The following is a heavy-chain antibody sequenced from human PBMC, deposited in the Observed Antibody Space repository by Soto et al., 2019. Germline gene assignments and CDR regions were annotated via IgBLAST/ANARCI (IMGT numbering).Heavy chain of an antibody. CDR2: FDPEDGET. D-gene: IGHD3-10*01. CDR3: ATVFFRGPPYYLDF. J-gene: IGHJ4*02. V-gene: IGHV1-24*01. Sequence: ASVKVSCEVSGYSLAELSMHWVRQAPGKGLEWMGGFDPEDGETIYAQKFQGRVTMTEDTSTDTAYMELSSLRSEDTAVYYCATVFFRGPPYYLDFWGQGTLVTVSS. CDR1: GYSLAELS.